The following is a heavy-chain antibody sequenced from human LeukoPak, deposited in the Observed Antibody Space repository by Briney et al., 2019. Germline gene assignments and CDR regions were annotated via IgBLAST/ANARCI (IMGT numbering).Heavy chain of an antibody. J-gene: IGHJ4*02. Sequence: GGSLRLSCTASGFTFGDYTMSWVRQAPGKGLEWVGCSRSKTYGGTTEYAASVKGRFTISRDDSKTIAYLQMNSLKTEDTAVYYCTRSCQLDYWGQGTLVTVSS. CDR1: GFTFGDYT. V-gene: IGHV3-49*04. CDR2: SRSKTYGGTT. D-gene: IGHD2-2*01. CDR3: TRSCQLDY.